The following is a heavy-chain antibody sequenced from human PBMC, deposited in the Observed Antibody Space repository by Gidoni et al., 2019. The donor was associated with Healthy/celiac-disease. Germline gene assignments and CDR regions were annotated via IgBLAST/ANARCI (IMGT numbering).Heavy chain of an antibody. CDR2: ISSSGSTI. D-gene: IGHD2-2*02. J-gene: IGHJ6*02. V-gene: IGHV3-48*03. Sequence: EVQLVESGGGLVPPGGSLRLSCAASVFPFRSYEMHWVRQAPGKGLEWVSYISSSGSTIYYAESVKGRFTISRDNAKNSLYLQMNRLRAEDTAVYYWARDRAIFVAPEIYYYYGMDVWGQGTTVTVSS. CDR3: ARDRAIFVAPEIYYYYGMDV. CDR1: VFPFRSYE.